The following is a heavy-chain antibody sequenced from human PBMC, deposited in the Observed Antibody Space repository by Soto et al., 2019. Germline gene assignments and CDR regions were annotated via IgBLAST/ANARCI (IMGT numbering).Heavy chain of an antibody. CDR3: ARETPLHMPYYYYYYMDV. CDR2: IYYSGST. D-gene: IGHD2-2*01. CDR1: GGSISSYY. V-gene: IGHV4-59*12. Sequence: SQTLSLPCTVSGGSISSYYWSWIRQPPGKGLEWIGYIYYSGSTNYNPSLKSRVTISVDTSKNQFSLKLSSVTAADTAVYYCARETPLHMPYYYYYYMDVWGKGTTVTVSS. J-gene: IGHJ6*03.